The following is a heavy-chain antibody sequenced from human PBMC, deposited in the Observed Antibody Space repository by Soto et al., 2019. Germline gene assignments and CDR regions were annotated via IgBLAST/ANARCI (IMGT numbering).Heavy chain of an antibody. J-gene: IGHJ3*02. Sequence: PGGSLRLSCAASGFTFRSYWMHWVRQAPGGGLVWVSRVNSDGRSTTYADSVKGRFTISRDNAKNTLYLQMNSLRAEDTAVYYCARPFYYDSSGYIYAFDIWGQGTMVTVSS. CDR2: VNSDGRST. CDR1: GFTFRSYW. V-gene: IGHV3-74*01. CDR3: ARPFYYDSSGYIYAFDI. D-gene: IGHD3-22*01.